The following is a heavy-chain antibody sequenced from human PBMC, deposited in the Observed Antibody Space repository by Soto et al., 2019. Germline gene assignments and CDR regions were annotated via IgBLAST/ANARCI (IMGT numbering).Heavy chain of an antibody. V-gene: IGHV4-59*08. Sequence: PSETLSLTCTVSDGSIISYYWSWSRQPPGKGLEWIGSVYYTGSTNYNPSLKGRVTMSVDTSRNLFSLKLRYVTATDTAVYYCARSTRSWFDPWGQGTLVTVSS. CDR3: ARSTRSWFDP. CDR2: VYYTGST. CDR1: DGSIISYY. J-gene: IGHJ5*02.